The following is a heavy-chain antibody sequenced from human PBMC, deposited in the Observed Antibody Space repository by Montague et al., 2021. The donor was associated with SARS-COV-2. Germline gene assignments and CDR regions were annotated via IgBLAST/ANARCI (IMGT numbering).Heavy chain of an antibody. D-gene: IGHD3-22*01. J-gene: IGHJ3*02. Sequence: TLSLTCTVSGGSISSGGYYWSWIRQHPGKGLEWIGYIYYSGSTYYNPSLKSRVTISVDTSKNQFSLKLSSVTAADTAVYYCARARITMIVVVNAFDIWGQGTMVTVSS. CDR2: IYYSGST. CDR1: GGSISSGGYY. CDR3: ARARITMIVVVNAFDI. V-gene: IGHV4-31*03.